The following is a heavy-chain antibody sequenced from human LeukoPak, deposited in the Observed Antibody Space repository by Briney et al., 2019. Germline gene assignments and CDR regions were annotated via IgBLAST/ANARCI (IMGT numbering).Heavy chain of an antibody. CDR1: GFTFSSYA. D-gene: IGHD2-2*01. CDR3: AKYQKGFMHYFDY. J-gene: IGHJ4*02. Sequence: GGSLRLSCAASGFTFSSYAMSWVRQAPGEGLEWVSAISGSGGSTYYADSVKGRFTISRDNSKNTLYLQMNSLRAEDTAVYYCAKYQKGFMHYFDYWGQGTLVTVSS. CDR2: ISGSGGST. V-gene: IGHV3-23*01.